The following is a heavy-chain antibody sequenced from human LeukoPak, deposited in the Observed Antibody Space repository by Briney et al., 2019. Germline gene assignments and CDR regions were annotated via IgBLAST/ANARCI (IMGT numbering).Heavy chain of an antibody. D-gene: IGHD2-2*01. Sequence: SGGSLRLSCAASEFTFSSYWMSWVRQAPGKGLEWVSIVYSGGHTYYADSVKGRFTISRDKSKNTLYLQMSSLRAEDTAVYYCARGIRDCSRTTCYQPFDYWGQGALVTVSS. CDR3: ARGIRDCSRTTCYQPFDY. CDR1: EFTFSSYW. V-gene: IGHV3-53*01. J-gene: IGHJ4*02. CDR2: VYSGGHT.